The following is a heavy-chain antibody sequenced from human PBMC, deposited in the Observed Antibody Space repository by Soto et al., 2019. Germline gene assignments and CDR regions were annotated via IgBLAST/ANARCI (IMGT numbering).Heavy chain of an antibody. D-gene: IGHD3-3*01. V-gene: IGHV3-11*06. CDR3: GKGDTIFGVVDD. Sequence: KPGGSLRLSCAGSGFTFSDYFITWIRQAPGKGLEWISYINNDATYRKYADSVKGRFTVSRDNAKNSVFLQMNSLRPEDTALYYCGKGDTIFGVVDDWGPGTLVTVSS. J-gene: IGHJ4*02. CDR1: GFTFSDYF. CDR2: INNDATYR.